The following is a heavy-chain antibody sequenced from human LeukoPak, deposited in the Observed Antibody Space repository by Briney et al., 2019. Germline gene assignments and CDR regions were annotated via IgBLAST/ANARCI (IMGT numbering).Heavy chain of an antibody. D-gene: IGHD2-2*01. V-gene: IGHV3-30*18. CDR3: AKDKGGDIVVVRGMDV. CDR1: GFTFSSYG. CDR2: TSYDGSNK. Sequence: GGSLRLSCAASGFTFSSYGMHWVRQAPGKGLEWVAVTSYDGSNKYYADSVKGRFTISRDNSKNTLYLQMNSLRAEDTAVYYCAKDKGGDIVVVRGMDVWGQGTTVTVSS. J-gene: IGHJ6*02.